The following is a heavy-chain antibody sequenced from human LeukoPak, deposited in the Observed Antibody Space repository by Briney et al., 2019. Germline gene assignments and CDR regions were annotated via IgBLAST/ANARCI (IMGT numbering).Heavy chain of an antibody. CDR2: ISAYNGNT. CDR1: GYTFTGYY. J-gene: IGHJ5*02. Sequence: ASVKVSCKASGYTFTGYYMHWVRQAPGQGLEWMGWISAYNGNTNYAQKIQGRVTMTTDTSTSTAYMELRSLRSDDTAVYYCARDHGYYDTSGDHWGQGTLVTVSS. CDR3: ARDHGYYDTSGDH. D-gene: IGHD3-22*01. V-gene: IGHV1-18*04.